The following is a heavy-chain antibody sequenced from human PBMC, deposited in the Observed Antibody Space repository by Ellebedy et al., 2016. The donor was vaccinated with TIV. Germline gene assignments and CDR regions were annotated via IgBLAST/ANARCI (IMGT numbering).Heavy chain of an antibody. CDR2: IYYSGST. Sequence: SETLSLTCTVSGGSISSGGYYWSWIRQHPGKGLEWIGNIYYSGSTYYNPSLQSRVTISLDASKNQFALKLTSVTAADTAVYYCARYVSYFDTVDQIDYYFDYWGQGTLVTASS. CDR1: GGSISSGGYY. CDR3: ARYVSYFDTVDQIDYYFDY. J-gene: IGHJ4*02. D-gene: IGHD3-22*01. V-gene: IGHV4-31*03.